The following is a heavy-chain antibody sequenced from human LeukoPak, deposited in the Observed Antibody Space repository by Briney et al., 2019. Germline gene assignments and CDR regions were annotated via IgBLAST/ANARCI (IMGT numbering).Heavy chain of an antibody. CDR1: GFTFSSYW. V-gene: IGHV3-74*01. Sequence: GGSLRLSCAASGFTFSSYWMHWVRQAPGKGLVWVSRINSDGSTTTYADSVKGRFTNSRDNAKNTLYLQMNGLRAEDTAVYYCARDFGGSSQTDYWGQGTLVTVSS. CDR2: INSDGSTT. CDR3: ARDFGGSSQTDY. D-gene: IGHD1-26*01. J-gene: IGHJ4*02.